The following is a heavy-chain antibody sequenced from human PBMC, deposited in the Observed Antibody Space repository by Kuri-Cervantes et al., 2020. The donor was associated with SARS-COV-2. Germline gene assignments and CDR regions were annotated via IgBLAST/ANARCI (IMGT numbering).Heavy chain of an antibody. Sequence: ESLKISCTVSGGSISGSSYYWGWIRQPPGRGLEWIGSIHYSGSTYYNPSLKTRVTISVDTSKNQFSLRLSSVTAADTAVYYCARLHDSSGYYYPAFDYWGQGTLVTVSS. CDR3: ARLHDSSGYYYPAFDY. J-gene: IGHJ4*02. D-gene: IGHD3-22*01. CDR2: IHYSGST. V-gene: IGHV4-39*01. CDR1: GGSISGSSYY.